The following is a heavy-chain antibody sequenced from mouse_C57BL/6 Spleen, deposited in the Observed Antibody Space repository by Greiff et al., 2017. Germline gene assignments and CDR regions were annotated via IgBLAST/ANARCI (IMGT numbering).Heavy chain of an antibody. V-gene: IGHV1-15*01. Sequence: QVQLQESGAELVRPGASVTLSCKASGYTFTDYEMHWVKQTPVHGLEWIGAIDPETGGTAYNQKFKGKAILTADKSSSTAYMELRSLTSEDSAVYYCTRTVVAKTGQASGAIDDWGQGTTVTVSS. CDR2: IDPETGGT. J-gene: IGHJ4*01. CDR3: TRTVVAKTGQASGAIDD. CDR1: GYTFTDYE. D-gene: IGHD1-1*01.